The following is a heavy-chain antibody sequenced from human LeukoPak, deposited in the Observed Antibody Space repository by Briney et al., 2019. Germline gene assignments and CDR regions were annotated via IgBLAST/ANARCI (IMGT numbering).Heavy chain of an antibody. J-gene: IGHJ6*03. V-gene: IGHV3-11*04. CDR2: ISSSGSTI. CDR1: GFTFSDYY. D-gene: IGHD2-2*01. CDR3: ARNSYCSSTSCYRFSSANYYYYYMDV. Sequence: GGSLRLSCAASGFTFSDYYMSWIRQAPGKGLEWVSYISSSGSTIYYADSVKGRFTISRDNAKNSLYLQMNSLRAEDTAVYYCARNSYCSSTSCYRFSSANYYYYYMDVWGKGTTVTVSS.